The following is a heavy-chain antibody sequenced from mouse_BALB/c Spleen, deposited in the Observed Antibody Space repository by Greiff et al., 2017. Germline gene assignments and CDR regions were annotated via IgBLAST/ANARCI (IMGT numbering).Heavy chain of an antibody. CDR1: GFSLTSYG. CDR2: IWAGGST. CDR3: ARKGDYDGDAMDY. Sequence: VKLVESGPGLVAPSQSLSITCTVSGFSLTSYGVHWVRQPPGKGLEWLGVIWAGGSTNYNSALMSRLSISKDNSKSQVFLKMNSLQTDDTAMYYCARKGDYDGDAMDYWGQGTSVTVSS. J-gene: IGHJ4*01. V-gene: IGHV2-9*02. D-gene: IGHD2-4*01.